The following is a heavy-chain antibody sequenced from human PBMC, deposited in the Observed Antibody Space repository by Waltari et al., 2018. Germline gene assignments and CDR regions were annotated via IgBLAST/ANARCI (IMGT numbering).Heavy chain of an antibody. Sequence: EVQLVESGGGLVQPGGSLRLPCAASGFTFSPYWMRWVRKAPGKGLEWVANIKQDGSEKYYVDSVKGRFTISRDNAKNSLYLQMNSLRAEDTAVYYCARGGYYYYFDYWGQGTLVTVSS. J-gene: IGHJ4*02. CDR3: ARGGYYYYFDY. D-gene: IGHD3-10*01. CDR2: IKQDGSEK. CDR1: GFTFSPYW. V-gene: IGHV3-7*01.